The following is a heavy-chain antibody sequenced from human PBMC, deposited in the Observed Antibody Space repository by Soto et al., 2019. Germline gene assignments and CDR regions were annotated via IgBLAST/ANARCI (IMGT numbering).Heavy chain of an antibody. J-gene: IGHJ5*02. Sequence: LQTLCLPCTVSGGSSGDSYYWGWIRQPPGKGLEWIGSIYYSGSTYYNPSLKSRVTISIDTSKNQFSLKLTSVTAADTAVYYCARSVFPWGQGTLVTVSS. CDR1: GGSSGDSYY. CDR3: ARSVFP. V-gene: IGHV4-39*07. CDR2: IYYSGST.